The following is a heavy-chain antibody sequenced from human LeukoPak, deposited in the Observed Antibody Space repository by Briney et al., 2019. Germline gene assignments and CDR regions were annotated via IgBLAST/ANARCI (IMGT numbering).Heavy chain of an antibody. CDR3: ARVAAAGGNDY. D-gene: IGHD6-13*01. J-gene: IGHJ4*02. Sequence: GASVKVSCKASGGTFSSYAISWVRQAPGQGLEWMGGIIPIFGIANYAQKFQGRVTITTDESTSTAYMELSSLRSEDTAVYYCARVAAAGGNDYWGQGTLVTVSS. V-gene: IGHV1-69*05. CDR2: IIPIFGIA. CDR1: GGTFSSYA.